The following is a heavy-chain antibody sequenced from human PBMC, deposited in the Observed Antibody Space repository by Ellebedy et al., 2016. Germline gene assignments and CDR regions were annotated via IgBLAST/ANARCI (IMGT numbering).Heavy chain of an antibody. J-gene: IGHJ3*02. CDR2: IYYSGST. V-gene: IGHV4-59*08. Sequence: GSLRLSCTVSGGSISGYYWSWTRQPPGKGLEYIGYIYYSGSTNYNPSLKSRVTISVDASKSQFSLKLSSVTAADTAVYYCAYLVATSGPPVPNASDIWGQGTMVTVSS. CDR3: AYLVATSGPPVPNASDI. D-gene: IGHD5-12*01. CDR1: GGSISGYY.